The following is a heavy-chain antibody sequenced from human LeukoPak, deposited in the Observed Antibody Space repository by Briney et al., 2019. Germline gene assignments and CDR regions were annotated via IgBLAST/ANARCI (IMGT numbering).Heavy chain of an antibody. V-gene: IGHV3-7*01. J-gene: IGHJ3*02. CDR2: IKEDGSAK. Sequence: ETLSLTCAVYGGSFSGYYWSWIRQPPGKGLEWVANIKEDGSAKYYVDSVKGRFTISRDNSKNTLYLQMNSLRAEDTAVYYCAKPASGTYLIDAFDIWGHGTMVTVSS. CDR3: AKPASGTYLIDAFDI. D-gene: IGHD1-26*01. CDR1: GGSFSGYY.